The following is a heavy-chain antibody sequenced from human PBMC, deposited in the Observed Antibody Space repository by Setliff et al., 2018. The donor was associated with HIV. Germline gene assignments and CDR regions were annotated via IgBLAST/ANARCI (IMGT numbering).Heavy chain of an antibody. Sequence: PSETLSLTCAVYGGSFSGYYWAWIRQPPGKGLEWIGDYYYSGNTYYNPSLKSRVTISVDTSKNQFSLKLSSVTAADTAVYYCARSPAAEGYWGQGTLVTVSS. CDR1: GGSFSGYY. CDR3: ARSPAAEGY. D-gene: IGHD6-13*01. CDR2: YYYSGNT. J-gene: IGHJ4*02. V-gene: IGHV4-34*01.